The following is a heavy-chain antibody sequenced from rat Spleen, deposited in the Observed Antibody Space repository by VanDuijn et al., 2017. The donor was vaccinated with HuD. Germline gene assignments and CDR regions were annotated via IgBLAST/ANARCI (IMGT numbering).Heavy chain of an antibody. V-gene: IGHV5S23*01. Sequence: EVQLVESGGGLVQPGRSLKLSCAASGFTFSNYDMAWVRQAPTKGLEWVASISTGGGNTYYRDSVKGRFTISRDNAKSTLYLQMDSLRSEDTATYYCATLQQLPFDYWGQGVMVTVSS. CDR2: ISTGGGNT. D-gene: IGHD1-10*01. J-gene: IGHJ2*01. CDR1: GFTFSNYD. CDR3: ATLQQLPFDY.